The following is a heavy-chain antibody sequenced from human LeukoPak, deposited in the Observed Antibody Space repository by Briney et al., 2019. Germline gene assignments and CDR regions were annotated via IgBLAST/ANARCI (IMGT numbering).Heavy chain of an antibody. CDR3: ARERANYYGSGSPFQAFDI. Sequence: ASVKVSCKASGGTFSSYAISWVRQAPGQGLEWMGGIIPIFGTANYAQKFQGRVTITADESTCTAYMELSSLRSEDTAVYYCARERANYYGSGSPFQAFDIWGQGTMVTVSS. CDR1: GGTFSSYA. J-gene: IGHJ3*02. V-gene: IGHV1-69*01. D-gene: IGHD3-10*01. CDR2: IIPIFGTA.